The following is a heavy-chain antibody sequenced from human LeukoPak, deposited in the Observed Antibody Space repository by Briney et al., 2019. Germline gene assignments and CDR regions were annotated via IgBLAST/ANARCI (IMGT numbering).Heavy chain of an antibody. D-gene: IGHD5-24*01. CDR3: ARVRDGYTYFDN. Sequence: SETLSLTCTVSGGSISSGGYYWSWIRQYPGKGLEWIGYIYYSGSTYYNPSLKSRVSISLDRSKQQFSLKLTSVTAADSAVYYCARVRDGYTYFDNWGQGTLVTVSS. CDR2: IYYSGST. J-gene: IGHJ4*02. CDR1: GGSISSGGYY. V-gene: IGHV4-31*03.